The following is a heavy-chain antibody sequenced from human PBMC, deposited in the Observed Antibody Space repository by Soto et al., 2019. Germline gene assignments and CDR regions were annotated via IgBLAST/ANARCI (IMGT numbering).Heavy chain of an antibody. V-gene: IGHV1-18*01. J-gene: IGHJ4*01. CDR2: ISAYNSNT. Sequence: QGQLVQSGAEVKKPGASVKVSCKASGYTFSDFGVSWVRQAPGQGLEWMGWISAYNSNTNYAQKVQGRVTMTTDTSTSTAYMEVRNLKSDDTAVYYCARDSGNLGNWACCFDYWGDGTMVTVSS. D-gene: IGHD1-1*01. CDR3: ARDSGNLGNWACCFDY. CDR1: GYTFSDFG.